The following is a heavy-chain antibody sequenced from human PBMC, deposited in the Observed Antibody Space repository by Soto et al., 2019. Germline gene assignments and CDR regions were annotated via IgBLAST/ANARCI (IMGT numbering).Heavy chain of an antibody. CDR3: TRQGGYYYYGMDV. CDR1: GYSFNKFW. Sequence: ESMKIPCKTSGYSFNKFWISWVRQVPGKGLEWMGRIDPGDSNTNYSPSFQGHVTLSVDKSIDTAYLQWSSLKASDTALYYCTRQGGYYYYGMDVWGQGTVVTVSS. D-gene: IGHD2-15*01. J-gene: IGHJ6*02. V-gene: IGHV5-10-1*01. CDR2: IDPGDSNT.